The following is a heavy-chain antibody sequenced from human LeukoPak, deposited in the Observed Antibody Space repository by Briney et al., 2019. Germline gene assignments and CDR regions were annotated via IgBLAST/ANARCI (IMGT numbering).Heavy chain of an antibody. CDR1: GGSISSYY. CDR2: IYYSGST. Sequence: SETLSLTCTVSGGSISSYYWSWIRQPPGKGLEWIGYIYYSGSTNYNPSLKSRVTISVDTSKNQCSLKLSSVTAADTAVYYCARVTMVEHFDYWGQGTLVTVSS. CDR3: ARVTMVEHFDY. V-gene: IGHV4-59*01. D-gene: IGHD4-23*01. J-gene: IGHJ4*02.